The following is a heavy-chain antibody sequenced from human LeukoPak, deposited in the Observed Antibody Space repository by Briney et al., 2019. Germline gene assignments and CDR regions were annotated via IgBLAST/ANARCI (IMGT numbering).Heavy chain of an antibody. D-gene: IGHD4-17*01. Sequence: ASVKVSCKASGYTFTGYYMHRVRQAPGQGLEWMGWINPDIGVTKYAQKFQDWVTMTRDTSIGTAYMELSRLRSDDTAVYYCARQDYGDFLPPAGYWGQGTLVTVSS. V-gene: IGHV1-2*04. J-gene: IGHJ4*02. CDR2: INPDIGVT. CDR1: GYTFTGYY. CDR3: ARQDYGDFLPPAGY.